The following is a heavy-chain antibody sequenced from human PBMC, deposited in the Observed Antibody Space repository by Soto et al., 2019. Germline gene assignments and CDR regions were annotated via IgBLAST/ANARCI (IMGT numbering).Heavy chain of an antibody. CDR3: ARGWGRIFDY. J-gene: IGHJ4*02. CDR2: INHSRST. D-gene: IGHD7-27*01. Sequence: QVQLQQWGAGLLKPSETLSLTCAVYGGSFSGYYWSWIRQPPGKGLEWIGEINHSRSTNYNPSPKSRVTISVDASKTQFSLRLSAVTAADTAVYSCARGWGRIFDYWGQGTLVTVSS. V-gene: IGHV4-34*01. CDR1: GGSFSGYY.